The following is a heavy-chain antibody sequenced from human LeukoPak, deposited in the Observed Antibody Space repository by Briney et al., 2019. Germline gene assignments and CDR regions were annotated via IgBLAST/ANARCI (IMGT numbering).Heavy chain of an antibody. D-gene: IGHD2-2*01. J-gene: IGHJ6*03. Sequence: GGSLRLSCAASGFTFSSYSMNWVRQAPGKGLEWVSSISSSSSYIYYADSVKGRFTISRDNAKNSLYLQMNSLRAEDTAVYYCASLGYCSSTSCFDMDVWGKGTTVTVSS. V-gene: IGHV3-21*01. CDR2: ISSSSSYI. CDR1: GFTFSSYS. CDR3: ASLGYCSSTSCFDMDV.